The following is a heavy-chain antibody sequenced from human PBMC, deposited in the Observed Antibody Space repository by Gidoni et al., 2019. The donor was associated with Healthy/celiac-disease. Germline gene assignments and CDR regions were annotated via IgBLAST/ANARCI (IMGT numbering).Heavy chain of an antibody. CDR2: VYPSGST. D-gene: IGHD2-21*02. CDR3: ARESVTATLDY. Sequence: QLQQQQSCPGLVKPSQTLSLTCTAPGGSNRSGNYHWCWIRPPAGKGLEWIGRVYPSGSTNYNPSLKSRVTISVDTSKNQFSLKLRSVTAADTAVYYWARESVTATLDYRGQGTLVTVSS. J-gene: IGHJ4*02. V-gene: IGHV4-61*02. CDR1: GGSNRSGNYH.